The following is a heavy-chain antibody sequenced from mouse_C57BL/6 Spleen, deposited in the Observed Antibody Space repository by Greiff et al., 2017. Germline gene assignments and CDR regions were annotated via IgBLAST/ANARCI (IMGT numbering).Heavy chain of an antibody. J-gene: IGHJ3*01. Sequence: EVHLVESGGGLVQPGGSLKLSCAASGFTFSDYYMYWVRQTPETRLEWVAYISNGGGSTYYPNTVKGRFTISRDNAKNTLYLQMSRLKSEDTAMYYCARLYGSSLAWFAYWGQGTLVTVSA. CDR3: ARLYGSSLAWFAY. D-gene: IGHD1-1*01. V-gene: IGHV5-12*01. CDR1: GFTFSDYY. CDR2: ISNGGGST.